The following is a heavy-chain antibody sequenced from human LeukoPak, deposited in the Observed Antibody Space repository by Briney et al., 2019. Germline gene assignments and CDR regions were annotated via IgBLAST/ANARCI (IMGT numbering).Heavy chain of an antibody. CDR1: GCPISSSGYY. CDR2: IYYSGST. D-gene: IGHD1-26*01. J-gene: IGHJ5*02. Sequence: PSETLSLTCTVSGCPISSSGYYWGWIRQPPGKGLEWIASIYYSGSTYYNPSLKSRVTISVDTSKNQLSLKLSSLTAADTAVYYCARHEYSGSYYGLSWFDPWGQGTLVTVSS. V-gene: IGHV4-39*01. CDR3: ARHEYSGSYYGLSWFDP.